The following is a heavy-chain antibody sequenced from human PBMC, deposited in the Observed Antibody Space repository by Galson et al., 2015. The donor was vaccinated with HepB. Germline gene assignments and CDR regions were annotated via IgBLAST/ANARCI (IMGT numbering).Heavy chain of an antibody. J-gene: IGHJ1*01. CDR3: ARGRYCSRTSCYTSRLSRFGYFQH. Sequence: SETLSLTCAVYGGSFSGYYWSWIRQPPGKGLEWIGEINHSGSTNYNPSLKSRVTISVDTSKNQFSLKLSSVTAADTAVYYCARGRYCSRTSCYTSRLSRFGYFQHWGQGTLVTVSS. V-gene: IGHV4-34*01. CDR2: INHSGST. CDR1: GGSFSGYY. D-gene: IGHD2-2*02.